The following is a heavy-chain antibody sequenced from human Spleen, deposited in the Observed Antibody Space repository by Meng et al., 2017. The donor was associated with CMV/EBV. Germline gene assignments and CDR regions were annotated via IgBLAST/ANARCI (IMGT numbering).Heavy chain of an antibody. V-gene: IGHV3-21*01. Sequence: SGCTFSSYIRNWVRQAPGKGLEWVSCITSGSSYMYYADSVKGRFTISRDNAQNSVYLQMNSLRAEDTAVYYCARAVYDYDSSSTLGYWGQGTLVTVSS. CDR1: GCTFSSYI. D-gene: IGHD3-22*01. J-gene: IGHJ4*02. CDR2: ITSGSSYM. CDR3: ARAVYDYDSSSTLGY.